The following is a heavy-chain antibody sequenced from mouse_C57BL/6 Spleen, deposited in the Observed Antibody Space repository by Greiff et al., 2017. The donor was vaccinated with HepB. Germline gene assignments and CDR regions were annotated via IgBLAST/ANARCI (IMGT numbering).Heavy chain of an antibody. J-gene: IGHJ2*01. Sequence: QVQLQQPGAELVRPGSSVKLSCKASDYTFTSYWMHWVKQRPIQGLEWIGNIDPSDSETHYNQKFKDKATLTVDKSSSTAYMQLSSLTSEDSAVYYCARDYGNYVGYWGQGTTLTVSS. CDR2: IDPSDSET. D-gene: IGHD2-1*01. V-gene: IGHV1-52*01. CDR3: ARDYGNYVGY. CDR1: DYTFTSYW.